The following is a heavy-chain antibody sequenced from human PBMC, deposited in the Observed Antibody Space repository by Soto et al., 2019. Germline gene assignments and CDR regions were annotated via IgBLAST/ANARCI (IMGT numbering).Heavy chain of an antibody. CDR2: IYYSGST. CDR1: GGSISSGGYY. D-gene: IGHD7-27*01. CDR3: ATPLYTGDHDAFDI. J-gene: IGHJ3*02. V-gene: IGHV4-31*03. Sequence: QVQLQESGPGLVKPSQTLSLTCTVSGGSISSGGYYWSWIRQHPGKGLEWIGYIYYSGSTYYNPSLKSRVTVSVDTSKNQCSLKLSSVTAADTAVYYCATPLYTGDHDAFDIWGQGTMVTVSS.